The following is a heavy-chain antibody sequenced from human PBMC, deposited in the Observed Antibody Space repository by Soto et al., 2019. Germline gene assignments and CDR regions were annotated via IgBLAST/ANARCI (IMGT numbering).Heavy chain of an antibody. CDR3: AEGLDCPLI. J-gene: IGHJ4*02. Sequence: GQSLKISCRGSAYSFTPYWNGWVRQMPGKGLEWMGIIYPGDSDTRYSPSFQGQVTISADKSISTAYLQWSSLKASDTAMYYCAEGLDCPLIWCQGPLVTRSS. D-gene: IGHD3-9*01. CDR1: AYSFTPYW. CDR2: IYPGDSDT. V-gene: IGHV5-51*01.